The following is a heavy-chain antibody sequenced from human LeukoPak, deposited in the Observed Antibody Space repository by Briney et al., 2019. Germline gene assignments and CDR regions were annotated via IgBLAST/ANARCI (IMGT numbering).Heavy chain of an antibody. CDR2: IRSKANSYAT. Sequence: GGSLRLSCAASGFTFSGSAMHWVRQASGKGLEWVGRIRSKANSYATAYAASVKGRFTISRDDSKNTAYLQMNSLKTEDTAVYYCTSGYLVVSRNWFDPWGQGTLVTVSS. CDR3: TSGYLVVSRNWFDP. V-gene: IGHV3-73*01. D-gene: IGHD5-12*01. J-gene: IGHJ5*02. CDR1: GFTFSGSA.